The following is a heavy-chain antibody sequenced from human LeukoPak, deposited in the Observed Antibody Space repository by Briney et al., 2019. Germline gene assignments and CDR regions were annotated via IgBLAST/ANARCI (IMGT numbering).Heavy chain of an antibody. Sequence: QPGGSLRLSCAASGFTFSSYAMSWVRQAPGKGLEWVSAISGSGGSTYYADSVKGRFTISRDNSKNTLYLQMNSLRAEDTAVYYCARDSYSSSWYEVNYFDYWGQGTLVTVSS. CDR1: GFTFSSYA. D-gene: IGHD6-13*01. CDR2: ISGSGGST. V-gene: IGHV3-23*01. CDR3: ARDSYSSSWYEVNYFDY. J-gene: IGHJ4*02.